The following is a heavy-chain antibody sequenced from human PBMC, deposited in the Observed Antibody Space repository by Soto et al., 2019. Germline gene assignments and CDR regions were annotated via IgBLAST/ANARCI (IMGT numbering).Heavy chain of an antibody. CDR1: GFTFSSYA. Sequence: EVQLLESGGGLVQPGGSLRLSCAASGFTFSSYAMSWVRQAPGKGLEWVSAISGSGGSTYYADSVKGRFTIFRDNTKNTMYLQMNSLRAEDTGVYYCAKDVVDYIWGSYRFNWFDPWGQGTLVTVSS. V-gene: IGHV3-23*01. D-gene: IGHD3-16*02. J-gene: IGHJ5*02. CDR2: ISGSGGST. CDR3: AKDVVDYIWGSYRFNWFDP.